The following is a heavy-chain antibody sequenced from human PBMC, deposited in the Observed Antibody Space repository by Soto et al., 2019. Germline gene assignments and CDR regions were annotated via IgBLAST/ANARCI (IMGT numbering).Heavy chain of an antibody. CDR3: AKDGNYDFWSGQNGPYYYGMDV. CDR2: ISGSGGST. Sequence: HPGGSLRLSCAASGFTFSSYAMSWVRQAPGKGLEWVSAISGSGGSTYYADSVKGRFTISRDNSNNTLYLQMNSLRAEDTAVYYCAKDGNYDFWSGQNGPYYYGMDVWGQGTTVTVSS. CDR1: GFTFSSYA. D-gene: IGHD3-3*01. V-gene: IGHV3-23*01. J-gene: IGHJ6*02.